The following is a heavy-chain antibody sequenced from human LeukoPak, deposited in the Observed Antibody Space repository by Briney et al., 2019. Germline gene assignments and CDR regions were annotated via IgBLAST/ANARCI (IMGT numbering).Heavy chain of an antibody. CDR3: ARDSLAAGRFALVY. Sequence: HTGGSLRLSCAASGFTFSSYGMHWVRQAPGKGLEWVAVIWYDGSNKYYADSVKGRFTISRDNSKNTLYLQMNSLRAEDTAVYYCARDSLAAGRFALVYWGQGTLVTVSS. D-gene: IGHD6-13*01. V-gene: IGHV3-33*01. J-gene: IGHJ4*02. CDR2: IWYDGSNK. CDR1: GFTFSSYG.